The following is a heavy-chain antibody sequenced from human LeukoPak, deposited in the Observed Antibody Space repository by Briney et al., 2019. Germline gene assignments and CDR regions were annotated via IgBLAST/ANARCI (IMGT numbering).Heavy chain of an antibody. Sequence: SETLSLTCTVSGRSISSSSYYWGWIREPPGKGLEWIGSIYYSGSTYYNPSLKSRVTISVDTSKNQFSLKLSSVTAADTAVYYCARSIAVAAPDYWGQGTLVTVSS. CDR3: ARSIAVAAPDY. CDR2: IYYSGST. J-gene: IGHJ4*02. V-gene: IGHV4-39*01. D-gene: IGHD6-19*01. CDR1: GRSISSSSYY.